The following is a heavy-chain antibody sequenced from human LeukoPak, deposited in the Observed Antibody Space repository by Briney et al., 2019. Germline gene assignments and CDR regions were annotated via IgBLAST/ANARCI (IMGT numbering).Heavy chain of an antibody. V-gene: IGHV3-64*05. CDR2: INTNGANT. Sequence: GGSLRLSCSASGFTFKSYAMHWVRQAPGKGLECASSINTNGANTYYADSVKGRFTISRDNSRNAVYVQMNSLTPEDTAVYYCVKGLDYSSSQMDSWGQGTLVTVSS. CDR1: GFTFKSYA. CDR3: VKGLDYSSSQMDS. D-gene: IGHD6-6*01. J-gene: IGHJ4*02.